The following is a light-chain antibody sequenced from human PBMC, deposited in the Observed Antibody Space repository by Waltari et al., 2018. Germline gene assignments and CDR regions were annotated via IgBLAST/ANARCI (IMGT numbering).Light chain of an antibody. Sequence: DIQMTQSPSSLSPSVGDRVTITCRASQRISSYLNWYQQKPGKAPKLLIYAASSLESGVPSRFSGSGFGTDFTLTINGLQAEDYAAYYCQQTYNNFRTFGQGTKVDVK. CDR1: QRISSY. V-gene: IGKV1-39*01. J-gene: IGKJ1*01. CDR2: AAS. CDR3: QQTYNNFRT.